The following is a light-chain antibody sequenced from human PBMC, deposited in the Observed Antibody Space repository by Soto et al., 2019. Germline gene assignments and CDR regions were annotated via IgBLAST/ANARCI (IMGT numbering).Light chain of an antibody. CDR3: QQYGSSPYT. CDR2: GAS. J-gene: IGKJ2*01. V-gene: IGKV3-20*01. CDR1: QSGSSNY. Sequence: EMVLTQSPATLSLSPGERATLSCRASQSGSSNYLAWYQQKPGQAPRLLMYGASSRATGIPARFSGSGSGTGFTLTISRVEPEDFGVYYCQQYGSSPYTFGQGTKLEIK.